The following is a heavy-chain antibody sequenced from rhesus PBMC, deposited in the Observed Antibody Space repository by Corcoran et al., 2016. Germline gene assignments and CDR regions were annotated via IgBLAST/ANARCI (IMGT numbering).Heavy chain of an antibody. Sequence: EVQLVETGGGLVQPGGSLRLSCAASGFTFSSYAMQCVRQAPGKGRGWISAINSGGGSTYYADSVKGRFTISRDNSKNTLSLQMNSLRAEDTAVYYCAKGYCTGSGCYDDAFDFWGQGLRVTVSS. CDR1: GFTFSSYA. V-gene: IGHV3-103*01. CDR3: AKGYCTGSGCYDDAFDF. J-gene: IGHJ3*01. D-gene: IGHD2-21*01. CDR2: INSGGGST.